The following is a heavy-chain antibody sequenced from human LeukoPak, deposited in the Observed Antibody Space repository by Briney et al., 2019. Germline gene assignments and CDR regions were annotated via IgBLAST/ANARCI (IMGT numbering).Heavy chain of an antibody. CDR3: ARHAPLRWLQYDY. CDR2: IYCSGST. V-gene: IGHV4-59*08. CDR1: GGSISSYY. J-gene: IGHJ4*02. D-gene: IGHD5-24*01. Sequence: SETLSLTCTVSGGSISSYYWSWIRQPPGKGLEWIGYIYCSGSTNYNPSLKSRVTISVDTSKNQFSLKLSSVTAADTAVYYCARHAPLRWLQYDYWGQGTLVTVSS.